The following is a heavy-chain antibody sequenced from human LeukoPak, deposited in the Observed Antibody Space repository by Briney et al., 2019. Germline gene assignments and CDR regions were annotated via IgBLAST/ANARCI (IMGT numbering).Heavy chain of an antibody. J-gene: IGHJ6*02. CDR2: LYYGGAT. CDR3: ASLGYFSYGVDV. D-gene: IGHD3-16*01. Sequence: SGTLSLTYTVSGGSISSGSYYWSWIRQHPGKGLECIGFLYYGGATYYNPSLKSRVAISVDASKNQFSLKVSSVTAADTAVYYCASLGYFSYGVDVWGQGTTVTVSS. V-gene: IGHV4-31*03. CDR1: GGSISSGSYY.